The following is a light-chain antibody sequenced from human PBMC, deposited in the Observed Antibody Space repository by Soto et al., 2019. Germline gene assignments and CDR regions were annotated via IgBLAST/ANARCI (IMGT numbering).Light chain of an antibody. CDR3: GTWDSSLSVVV. V-gene: IGLV1-51*01. CDR2: DND. J-gene: IGLJ2*01. CDR1: SSNIGNNY. Sequence: QSVLAQPPSVSAAPGQKVTISCSGSSSNIGNNYVSWYQQLPGAAPKLLIDDNDKRPSGIPDRFSGSKSGTSATLGITGLQTGDEAEYFCGTWDSSLSVVVFGGGTKVTVL.